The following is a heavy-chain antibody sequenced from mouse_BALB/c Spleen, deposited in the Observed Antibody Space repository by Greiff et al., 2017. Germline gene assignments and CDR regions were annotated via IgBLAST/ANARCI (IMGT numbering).Heavy chain of an antibody. CDR3: ERGGYYGSSALDMDY. J-gene: IGHJ4*01. D-gene: IGHD1-1*01. CDR2: ISSGSSTI. Sequence: EVMLVESGGGLVQPGGSRKLSCAASGFTFSSFGMHWVRQAPEKGLEWVAYISSGSSTIYYADTVKGRFTISRDNPKNTLFLQMTSLRSEDTAMYYCERGGYYGSSALDMDYWGQGTSVTVSS. CDR1: GFTFSSFG. V-gene: IGHV5-17*02.